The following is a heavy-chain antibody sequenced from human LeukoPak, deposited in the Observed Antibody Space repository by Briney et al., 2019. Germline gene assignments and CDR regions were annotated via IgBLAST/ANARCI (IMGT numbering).Heavy chain of an antibody. CDR1: GGTFSSYA. Sequence: SVKVSCKASGGTFSSYAISWVRQAPGQGLEWMGGIIPIFGTANYAQKFQGRVTITTDESTSTAYMELSSLRSEDTAVYYCASQRGGAFSREYYYYMDVWGKGTTVTVSS. D-gene: IGHD2-21*01. V-gene: IGHV1-69*05. CDR2: IIPIFGTA. J-gene: IGHJ6*03. CDR3: ASQRGGAFSREYYYYMDV.